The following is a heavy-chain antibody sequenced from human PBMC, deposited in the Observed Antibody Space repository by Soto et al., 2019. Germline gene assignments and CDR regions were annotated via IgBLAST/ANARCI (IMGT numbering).Heavy chain of an antibody. Sequence: GGSLRLSFAVSGFTFSDYYMSWIRQAPWKVLDLVSYISSRGSSIYYADSVKGRFTISRDNAKNSLYLQMNGLRAEDTAVYYCARGYYDFWSGYYISPYGMDVWRQGTTVTVSS. D-gene: IGHD3-3*01. CDR3: ARGYYDFWSGYYISPYGMDV. CDR2: ISSRGSSI. V-gene: IGHV3-11*01. CDR1: GFTFSDYY. J-gene: IGHJ6*01.